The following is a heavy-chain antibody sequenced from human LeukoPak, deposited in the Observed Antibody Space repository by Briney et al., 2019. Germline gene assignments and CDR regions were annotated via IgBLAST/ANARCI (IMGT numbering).Heavy chain of an antibody. CDR2: INPNDGDT. J-gene: IGHJ4*02. CDR1: GYTFTDYY. CDR3: ARASFLYCSSTCLSDY. Sequence: ASVKVSCKASGYTFTDYYMHWVRQAPGQGFEWMGWINPNDGDTNYAQKFQGRVTMTRDTSISTAHMEVSRLRSDDTAVYYCARASFLYCSSTCLSDYWGQGTLVTVSS. D-gene: IGHD2-2*01. V-gene: IGHV1-2*02.